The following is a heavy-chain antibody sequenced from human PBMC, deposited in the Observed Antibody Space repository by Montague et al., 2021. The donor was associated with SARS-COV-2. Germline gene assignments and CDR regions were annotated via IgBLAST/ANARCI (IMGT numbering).Heavy chain of an antibody. Sequence: SETLSLTCAVSGGSFSGFYWTWIRQPPGKGLEWVGEIHHSGGATYNPSLETRVSMTVDTSKKEFSLRLYSVTGADTAVYFCARGVFTVGGTSFDYWGQGNLVTVSS. D-gene: IGHD6-19*01. CDR2: IHHSGGA. CDR1: GGSFSGFY. CDR3: ARGVFTVGGTSFDY. V-gene: IGHV4-34*01. J-gene: IGHJ4*02.